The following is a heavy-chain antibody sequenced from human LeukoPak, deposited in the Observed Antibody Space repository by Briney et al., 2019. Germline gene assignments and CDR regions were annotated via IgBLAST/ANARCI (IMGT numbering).Heavy chain of an antibody. J-gene: IGHJ4*02. CDR1: GYTFTGYY. CDR2: INPNSGGT. Sequence: ASVKVSCKASGYTFTGYYMHWVRQAPGQGLEWMGWINPNSGGTNYAQKFQGWVIMTRDTSISTAYMELSRLRSDDTAVYYCARDKGYCSGGSCYSLDYWGQGTLVTVSS. V-gene: IGHV1-2*04. CDR3: ARDKGYCSGGSCYSLDY. D-gene: IGHD2-15*01.